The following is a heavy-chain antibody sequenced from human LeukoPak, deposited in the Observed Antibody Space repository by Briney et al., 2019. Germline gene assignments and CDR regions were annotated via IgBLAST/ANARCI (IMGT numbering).Heavy chain of an antibody. CDR1: GFTVSSNY. Sequence: GGSLRLSCAASGFTVSSNYMSWVRQAPGKGLEWVSVIYSGGSTYYADSVKGRFTISRDNAKNSLYLQMNSLRAEDTAVYYCAREEKGAYLTYWGQGTLVTVSS. CDR2: IYSGGST. CDR3: AREEKGAYLTY. D-gene: IGHD1-26*01. J-gene: IGHJ4*02. V-gene: IGHV3-53*01.